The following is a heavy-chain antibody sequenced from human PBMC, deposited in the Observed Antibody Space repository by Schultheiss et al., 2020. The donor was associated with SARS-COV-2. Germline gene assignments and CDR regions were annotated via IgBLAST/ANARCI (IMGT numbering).Heavy chain of an antibody. J-gene: IGHJ6*03. CDR1: GFTFSSYW. CDR2: ISSSSSYI. D-gene: IGHD2-2*01. CDR3: ARATVVPAAMGYYYYMDV. Sequence: GGSLRLSCAASGFTFSSYWMHWVRQAPGKGLEWVSSISSSSSYIYYADSVKGRFTISRDNAKNSLYLQMNSLRAEDTAVYYCARATVVPAAMGYYYYMDVWGKGTTVTVSS. V-gene: IGHV3-21*01.